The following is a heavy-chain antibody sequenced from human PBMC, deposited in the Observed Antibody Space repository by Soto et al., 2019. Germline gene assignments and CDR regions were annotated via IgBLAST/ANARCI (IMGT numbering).Heavy chain of an antibody. J-gene: IGHJ6*02. CDR1: GDTINSIMDYY. V-gene: IGHV4-39*07. D-gene: IGHD3-3*01. CDR3: ARDTYYDFWSGYSYGMDV. CDR2: VYYTGDA. Sequence: SDTIYLASTVSGDTINSIMDYYRGWIHQPPGKGLEWIGGVYYTGDAYYNPSLESRVTISVDTSKNQFSLKLSSVTAADTAVYYCARDTYYDFWSGYSYGMDVWGQGTTVTVSS.